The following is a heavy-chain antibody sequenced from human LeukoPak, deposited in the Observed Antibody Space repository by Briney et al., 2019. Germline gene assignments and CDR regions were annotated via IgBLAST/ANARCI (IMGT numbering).Heavy chain of an antibody. D-gene: IGHD1-26*01. J-gene: IGHJ5*02. CDR3: ASDIVGASLNWFDP. V-gene: IGHV1-69*13. CDR2: IIPIFGTA. Sequence: SVKLSCKASGGTFSSYAISWVRQAPGQGLEWMRGIIPIFGTANYAQKFQGRVTITADESTSTAYMELSSLRSEDTAVYYCASDIVGASLNWFDPWGQGTLVTVSS. CDR1: GGTFSSYA.